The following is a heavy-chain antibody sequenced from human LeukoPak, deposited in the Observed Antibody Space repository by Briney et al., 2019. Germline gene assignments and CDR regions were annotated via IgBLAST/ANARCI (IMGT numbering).Heavy chain of an antibody. CDR2: INQDGGTR. D-gene: IGHD3-16*01. CDR3: ARDMKGNLDY. J-gene: IGHJ4*02. Sequence: GSLRLSCAASGFTFSNTWMAWVRQAPGKGLDWVANINQDGGTRQYADSVRGRFTISRDNAKNSLYLEMNSLRAEDTGLYHCARDMKGNLDYWGQGTLVTVSS. CDR1: GFTFSNTW. V-gene: IGHV3-7*01.